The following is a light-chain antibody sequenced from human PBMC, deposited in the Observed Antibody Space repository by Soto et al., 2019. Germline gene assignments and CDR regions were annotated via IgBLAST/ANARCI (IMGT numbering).Light chain of an antibody. J-gene: IGKJ1*01. CDR2: SAS. CDR3: KQALQTPRT. CDR1: RSVSNNY. Sequence: EILLSQSAVTMTQSPGERVTLSCRAGRSVSNNYLAWYQQKPGQSPRLLIFSASSRATGIPDRFSGSGSGTDFTLTISRVEAEDVGVYYCKQALQTPRTFGQGTKVDIK. V-gene: IGKV3-20*01.